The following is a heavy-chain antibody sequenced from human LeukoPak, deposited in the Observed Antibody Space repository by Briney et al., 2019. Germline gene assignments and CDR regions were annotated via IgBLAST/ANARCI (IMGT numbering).Heavy chain of an antibody. Sequence: PGGSLSLSCAASGFTFNYYAMSWVRQAPGKGLEWVSGISDNEGTTYYTDSVKGRFTISRDNTKNTVYLQMNNLRADDTAVYFCARHDSIIPYWGQGRLVTISS. CDR3: ARHDSIIPY. J-gene: IGHJ4*02. CDR1: GFTFNYYA. CDR2: ISDNEGTT. D-gene: IGHD3-3*02. V-gene: IGHV3-23*01.